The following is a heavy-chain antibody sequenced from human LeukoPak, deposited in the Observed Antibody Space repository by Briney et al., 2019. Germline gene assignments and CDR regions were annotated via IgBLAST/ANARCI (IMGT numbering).Heavy chain of an antibody. CDR3: ASRTVPSVRSYYFDY. CDR1: GGSISSGGYS. D-gene: IGHD4-17*01. V-gene: IGHV4-30-2*01. Sequence: SETLSLTCAVSGGSISSGGYSWSWIRQPPGKGLEWIGYIYHSGSTYYNPSLKSRVTISVDRSKNQFSLKLSSVTAADTAVYYCASRTVPSVRSYYFDYWGQGTLVTVSS. J-gene: IGHJ4*02. CDR2: IYHSGST.